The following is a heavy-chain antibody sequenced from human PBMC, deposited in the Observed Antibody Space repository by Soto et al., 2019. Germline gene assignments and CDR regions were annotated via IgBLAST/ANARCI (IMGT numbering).Heavy chain of an antibody. D-gene: IGHD5-12*01. CDR1: GGTFGTYT. CDR2: ISTYNGDT. J-gene: IGHJ6*02. V-gene: IGHV1-18*01. CDR3: AREGVAPYYYYGMDV. Sequence: ASVKVSCKASGGTFGTYTMTWVRQAPGQGLEWMGWISTYNGDTNYAQTFQGRVTMTTDTSTSTVHMEVRSLRSDDTAVYYCAREGVAPYYYYGMDVWGQGTPLTVSS.